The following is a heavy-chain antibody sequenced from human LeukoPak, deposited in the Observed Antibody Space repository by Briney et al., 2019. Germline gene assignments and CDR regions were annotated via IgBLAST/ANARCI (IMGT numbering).Heavy chain of an antibody. D-gene: IGHD6-19*01. V-gene: IGHV3-23*01. CDR2: ISGSGGST. J-gene: IGHJ4*02. Sequence: GGSLRLSCAASGFTFSSYVMSWVRQAPGKGLEWVSAISGSGGSTYYADSVKGRFTISRDNSKNTLYLQMNSLRAEDTAVYYCAKDRPYSSGWYGSIDYWGQGTLVTVSS. CDR3: AKDRPYSSGWYGSIDY. CDR1: GFTFSSYV.